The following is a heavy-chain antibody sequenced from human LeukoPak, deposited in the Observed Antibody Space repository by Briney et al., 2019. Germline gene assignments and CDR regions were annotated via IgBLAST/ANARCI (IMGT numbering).Heavy chain of an antibody. Sequence: GGSLRLSCSASGFTFSRYAMHWVRQAPGKGLEYVSAISSNGGSTYYADSVKGRFTISRGNSKNTLYLQMSSLRAEDTAVYYCVKDGSGSYYTYYFDYWGQGTLVTVSS. CDR1: GFTFSRYA. V-gene: IGHV3-64D*06. J-gene: IGHJ4*02. CDR2: ISSNGGST. D-gene: IGHD3-10*01. CDR3: VKDGSGSYYTYYFDY.